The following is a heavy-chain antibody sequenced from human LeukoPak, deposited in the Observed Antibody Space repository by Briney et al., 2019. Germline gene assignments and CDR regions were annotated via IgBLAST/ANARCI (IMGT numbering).Heavy chain of an antibody. J-gene: IGHJ4*02. CDR2: IRSKSNSYAA. V-gene: IGHV3-73*01. CDR1: GFSFSDSA. D-gene: IGHD3-10*01. Sequence: GGSLKLSCATSGFSFSDSAIHWVRPASGKGLEWVGRIRSKSNSYAANYAASVQGRFTLSRDGSKNTAYLQMNSLKTEDTAMYYCTSTIYGSGKAGYWGQGTLVTVSS. CDR3: TSTIYGSGKAGY.